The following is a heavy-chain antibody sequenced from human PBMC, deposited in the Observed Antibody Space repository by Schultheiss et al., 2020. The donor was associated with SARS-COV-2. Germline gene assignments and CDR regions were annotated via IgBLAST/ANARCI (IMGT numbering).Heavy chain of an antibody. CDR2: ISHDGTNK. J-gene: IGHJ4*02. Sequence: GESLKISCAASGFTFSSYAMSWVRQAPGKGLEWVALISHDGTNKYYADSVKGRFTISRDNSMDTLYLQMNSLRAEDTAVYYCARGYSYGCFDSWGQGTRVTVSS. CDR3: ARGYSYGCFDS. D-gene: IGHD5-18*01. V-gene: IGHV3-30*03. CDR1: GFTFSSYA.